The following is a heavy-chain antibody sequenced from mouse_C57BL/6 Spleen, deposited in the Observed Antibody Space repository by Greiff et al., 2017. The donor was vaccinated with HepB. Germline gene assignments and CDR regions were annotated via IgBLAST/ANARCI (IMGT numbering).Heavy chain of an antibody. V-gene: IGHV1-61*01. CDR1: GYTFTSYW. D-gene: IGHD6-2*01. Sequence: QVQLKQPGAELVRPGSSVKLSCKASGYTFTSYWMDWVKQRPGQGLEWIGNIYPSDSETHYNQKFKDKATLTVDKSSSTAYMQLSSLTSEDSAVYYCAREVSTGSPFAYWGQGTLVTVSA. J-gene: IGHJ3*01. CDR2: IYPSDSET. CDR3: AREVSTGSPFAY.